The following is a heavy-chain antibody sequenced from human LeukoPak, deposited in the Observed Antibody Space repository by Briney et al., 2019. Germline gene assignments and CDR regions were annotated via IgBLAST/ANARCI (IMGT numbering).Heavy chain of an antibody. CDR1: TFTFSSDS. J-gene: IGHJ4*02. CDR2: ISSSSDYI. D-gene: IGHD6-13*01. V-gene: IGHV3-21*01. CDR3: VRDSGSSWREGLNY. Sequence: PGGSLRLSCAASTFTFSSDSMNWVRQAPGKGLEWVSSISSSSDYIYYADSAKGRFTIFRDNAKNSLYLQMNSLRVEDSAIYYCVRDSGSSWREGLNYWGQGTLVTVSS.